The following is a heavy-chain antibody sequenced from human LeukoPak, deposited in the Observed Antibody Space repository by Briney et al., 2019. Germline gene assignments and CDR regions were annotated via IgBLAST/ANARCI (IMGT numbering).Heavy chain of an antibody. J-gene: IGHJ4*02. CDR2: ISSSSSYI. Sequence: KTGGSLRLSCAASGVMFSGYYMSWIRQAPGKGLEWVSYISSSSSYINYGDSVKGRFTISRDNAKNSLYLQMNSLRAEDTAVYYCARGAYYYEDWGQGTLVTVSS. CDR3: ARGAYYYED. D-gene: IGHD3-22*01. V-gene: IGHV3-11*06. CDR1: GVMFSGYY.